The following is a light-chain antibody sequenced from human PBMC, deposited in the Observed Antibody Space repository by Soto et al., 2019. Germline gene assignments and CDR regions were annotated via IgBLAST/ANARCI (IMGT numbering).Light chain of an antibody. CDR3: LQHSDYPFI. V-gene: IGKV1-17*01. J-gene: IGKJ2*01. CDR2: SAS. Sequence: DLQMTQSPSSLSASVGDRVTITCRASQGIRDALGWYQQKPGKVPKRLIYSASSLQNGVPSRFSGSGSETVFTLTISSLQPEDFATYFCLQHSDYPFIFGQGTRREV. CDR1: QGIRDA.